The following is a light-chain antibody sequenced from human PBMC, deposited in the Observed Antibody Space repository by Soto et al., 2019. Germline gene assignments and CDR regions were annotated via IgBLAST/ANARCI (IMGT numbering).Light chain of an antibody. Sequence: QSALTQPPSMSGAPGQRVTISCSGSGSNIGANYDVHWYKQLPGTAPQVVIYGNTNRPSGVPDRFSGSKSGTYASLVITGLQADDEADYYCQSFDSTLSASIFGGGTKLTVL. CDR3: QSFDSTLSASI. J-gene: IGLJ2*01. V-gene: IGLV1-40*01. CDR2: GNT. CDR1: GSNIGANYD.